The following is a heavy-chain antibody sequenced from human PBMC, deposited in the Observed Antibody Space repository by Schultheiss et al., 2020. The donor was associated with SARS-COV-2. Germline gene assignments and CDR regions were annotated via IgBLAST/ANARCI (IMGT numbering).Heavy chain of an antibody. D-gene: IGHD1-26*01. Sequence: SQTLSLTCPVSGGSISSYYWSWIRQPPGKGLEWIGYIYYSGSTNYNPSLKSRVTISVDTSKNQFSLKLSSVTAADTAVYYCAREGLTVSEEPYYYYGMDVWGQGTTVTVSS. CDR1: GGSISSYY. CDR3: AREGLTVSEEPYYYYGMDV. V-gene: IGHV4-59*01. J-gene: IGHJ6*02. CDR2: IYYSGST.